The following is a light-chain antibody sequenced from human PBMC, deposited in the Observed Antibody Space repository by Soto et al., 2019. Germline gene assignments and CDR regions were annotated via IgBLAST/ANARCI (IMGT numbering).Light chain of an antibody. J-gene: IGKJ1*01. V-gene: IGKV3-15*01. Sequence: EIALTQSPGTLSVSPWERATLSCRASQSINNNLAWYQQKPGQAPRLLIYGASTRATGIPVRFSGSGSGTEFTLTISSLQSEDFAVYYCQQYNNWPRTFGQGTKVDIK. CDR1: QSINNN. CDR3: QQYNNWPRT. CDR2: GAS.